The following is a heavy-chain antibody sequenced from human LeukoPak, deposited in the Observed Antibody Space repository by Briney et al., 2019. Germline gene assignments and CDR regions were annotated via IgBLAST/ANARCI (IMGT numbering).Heavy chain of an antibody. V-gene: IGHV1-18*01. D-gene: IGHD2-2*01. Sequence: ASVKVSCKASGSTFSSYAISWVRQAPGQGLEWMGGISAYNGNTNYAQKLQGRVTMTTDTSTSTAYMELRSLRSDDTAVYYCARACSSTSCLYYYGMDVWGQGTTVTVSS. J-gene: IGHJ6*02. CDR3: ARACSSTSCLYYYGMDV. CDR1: GSTFSSYA. CDR2: ISAYNGNT.